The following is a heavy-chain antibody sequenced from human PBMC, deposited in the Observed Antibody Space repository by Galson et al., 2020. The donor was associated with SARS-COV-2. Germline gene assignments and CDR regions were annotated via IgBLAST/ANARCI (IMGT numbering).Heavy chain of an antibody. CDR3: AKDVETRYCAGSYCYHNPAFDF. D-gene: IGHD2-21*02. CDR1: GFTFEEYA. V-gene: IGHV3-9*01. J-gene: IGHJ4*02. CDR2: ISFNSGNI. Sequence: GGSLRLSCAASGFTFEEYAIHWVRQAPGKGLEWVSGISFNSGNIGYADSVKGRFAISRDNAKKSVYLQMNSLRAEDTALYYCAKDVETRYCAGSYCYHNPAFDFWGQGSLVTVSS.